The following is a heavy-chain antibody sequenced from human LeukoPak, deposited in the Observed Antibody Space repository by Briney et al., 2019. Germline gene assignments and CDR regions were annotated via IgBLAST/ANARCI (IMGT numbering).Heavy chain of an antibody. J-gene: IGHJ4*02. D-gene: IGHD2-2*01. CDR3: AREESSLLRRYFDF. V-gene: IGHV1-2*02. Sequence: GASVKVSCKASGYSFTGYYMHWVGQAPGQGREWRGWMDPHNGATNYAQKFQGRVTMSRDTSSSTDYMEVSRLRPHDTALYYCAREESSLLRRYFDFWGQGTLVTVSS. CDR2: MDPHNGAT. CDR1: GYSFTGYY.